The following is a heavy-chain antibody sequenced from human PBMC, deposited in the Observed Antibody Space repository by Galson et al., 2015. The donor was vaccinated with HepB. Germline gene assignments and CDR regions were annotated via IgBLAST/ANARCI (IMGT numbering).Heavy chain of an antibody. Sequence: QSGAEVKKPGESLRISCKGSEYSFTSYWISWVRQMPGKGLEWMGRIDPSDSYTNYSPSFQGHVTISADKSISTAYLQWSSLKASDTAMYYCARLYDFWSGYYLAGHDYWGQGTLVTVSS. CDR1: EYSFTSYW. CDR3: ARLYDFWSGYYLAGHDY. CDR2: IDPSDSYT. J-gene: IGHJ4*02. D-gene: IGHD3-3*01. V-gene: IGHV5-10-1*01.